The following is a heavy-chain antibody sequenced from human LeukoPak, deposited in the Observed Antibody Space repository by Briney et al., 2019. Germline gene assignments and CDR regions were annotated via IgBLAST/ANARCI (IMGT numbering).Heavy chain of an antibody. V-gene: IGHV1-69*05. J-gene: IGHJ6*03. D-gene: IGHD5-18*01. CDR2: TIPIFGTA. CDR3: ARDGDTAMVEIYYYYMDV. Sequence: GASVKVSCKASGGTFSSYAISWVRQAPGQGLEWMGGTIPIFGTANYAQKFQGRVTITTDESTSTAYLELSSLRSEDTAVYYCARDGDTAMVEIYYYYMDVWGKGTTVTVSS. CDR1: GGTFSSYA.